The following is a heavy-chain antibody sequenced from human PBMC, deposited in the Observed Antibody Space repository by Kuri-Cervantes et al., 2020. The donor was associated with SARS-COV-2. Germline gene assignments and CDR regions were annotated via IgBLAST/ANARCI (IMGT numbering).Heavy chain of an antibody. Sequence: ASVKVSCKASGYTFTGYYMHWVRQAPGQGLEWMGWINPNSGGTNYAQKFQGWVTINSDTSISTVYMEMSRLRPHDTAVYYFASSTHIRGLVVISPGGAFDVWGKGTMVTVSS. CDR3: ASSTHIRGLVVISPGGAFDV. CDR2: INPNSGGT. CDR1: GYTFTGYY. D-gene: IGHD3-22*01. J-gene: IGHJ3*01. V-gene: IGHV1-2*04.